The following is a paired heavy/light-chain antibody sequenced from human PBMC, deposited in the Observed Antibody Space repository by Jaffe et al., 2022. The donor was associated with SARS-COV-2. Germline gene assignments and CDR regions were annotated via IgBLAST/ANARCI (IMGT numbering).Light chain of an antibody. CDR3: AAWDDSLSGVV. Sequence: QSVLTQPPSASGTPGQRVTISCSGSSSNIGSNYVYWYHQLPGTAPKLLIYKNNQRPSGVPDRFSGSKSGTSASLAISGLRSEDEADYYCAAWDDSLSGVVFGGGTKLTVL. V-gene: IGLV1-47*01. CDR1: SSNIGSNY. CDR2: KNN. J-gene: IGLJ2*01.
Heavy chain of an antibody. CDR3: ASGAAYIRATGMSAWPTIPARGPYGMDV. Sequence: QVQLQESGPGLVTPSQTLSLTCTVSGGSISSGSYYWSWIRQPAGKGLEWIGRIYTSGSTNYNPSLKSRVTISVDTSKNQFSLKLSSVTAADTAVYYCASGAAYIRATGMSAWPTIPARGPYGMDVWGQGTTVTVSS. CDR2: IYTSGST. V-gene: IGHV4-61*02. D-gene: IGHD6-13*01. J-gene: IGHJ6*02. CDR1: GGSISSGSYY.